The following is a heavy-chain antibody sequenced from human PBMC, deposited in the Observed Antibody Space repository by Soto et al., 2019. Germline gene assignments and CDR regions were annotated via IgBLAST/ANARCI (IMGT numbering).Heavy chain of an antibody. J-gene: IGHJ4*02. D-gene: IGHD3-10*01. Sequence: PSETLSLTCAVYGGSFSGYYWSWIRQPPGKGLEWIGEINHSGSTNYNPSLKSRVTISVDTSKNQFSLKLSSVTAADTAVYYCARDPQKATYYYGSGSYSGKFDYWGQGTLVTGLL. CDR1: GGSFSGYY. V-gene: IGHV4-34*01. CDR2: INHSGST. CDR3: ARDPQKATYYYGSGSYSGKFDY.